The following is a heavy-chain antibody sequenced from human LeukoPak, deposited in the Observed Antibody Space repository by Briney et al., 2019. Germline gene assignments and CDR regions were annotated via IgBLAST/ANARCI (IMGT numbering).Heavy chain of an antibody. CDR1: GGSISSYF. CDR3: ARRSSSSWYVHYFDY. CDR2: IYHTGST. Sequence: SETLSLTCTVSGGSISSYFWSWIRQPPGKGLEWIGYIYHTGSTDYNPSLKSRVTMSVDTSKNQFSLKLNSVTAADTAVYYCARRSSSSWYVHYFDYWGQGTLVTVSS. J-gene: IGHJ4*02. D-gene: IGHD6-13*01. V-gene: IGHV4-59*04.